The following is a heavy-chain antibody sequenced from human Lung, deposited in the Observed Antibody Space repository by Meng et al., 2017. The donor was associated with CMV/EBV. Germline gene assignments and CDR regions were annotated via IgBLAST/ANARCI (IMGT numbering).Heavy chain of an antibody. Sequence: VXVSCXASGYTFTTYDINWVRQATGQGLEWMGWMNPNSGNTGYAQKFQGRVTMTRVTSISTAYMELSSLTSDDTAVYYCARTRIEVEPDGTKIKYYNYGMDVWGQGXTVTVSS. CDR2: MNPNSGNT. V-gene: IGHV1-8*01. CDR3: ARTRIEVEPDGTKIKYYNYGMDV. J-gene: IGHJ6*02. CDR1: GYTFTTYD. D-gene: IGHD2-15*01.